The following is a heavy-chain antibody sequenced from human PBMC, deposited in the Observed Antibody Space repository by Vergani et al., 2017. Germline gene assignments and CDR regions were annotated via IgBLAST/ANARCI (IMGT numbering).Heavy chain of an antibody. V-gene: IGHV3-48*04. D-gene: IGHD3-10*01. CDR1: GFNFDSYS. CDR2: ISSSSGTI. Sequence: EVQLVRSGGGLVQSGGSMRLSCAASGFNFDSYSMNWVRQAPGKGLEWIAYISSSSGTIYMADSVKGRFTISRDNVKEILYLQMSSLRADDTAIYYCAKERFGGELSAFDPWGRGTLVSVSS. CDR3: AKERFGGELSAFDP. J-gene: IGHJ5*02.